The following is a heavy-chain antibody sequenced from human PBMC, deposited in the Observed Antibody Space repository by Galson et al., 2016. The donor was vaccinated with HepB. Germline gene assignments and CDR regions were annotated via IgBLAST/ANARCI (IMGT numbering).Heavy chain of an antibody. V-gene: IGHV4-59*08. CDR3: ARGVLY. J-gene: IGHJ4*02. CDR1: GGSSNAYY. Sequence: TCTVSGGSSNAYYWSWIRQPPGKGLEWIGYIYYSGRTNYNPSLKSRVTISLDTSKNQFSLKLSSVTAADTAVYYCARGVLYWGQGTLVTVSS. D-gene: IGHD2-8*01. CDR2: IYYSGRT.